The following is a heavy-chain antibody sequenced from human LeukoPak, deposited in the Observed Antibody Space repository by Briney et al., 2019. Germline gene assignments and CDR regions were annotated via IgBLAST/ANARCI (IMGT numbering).Heavy chain of an antibody. CDR3: ARALYYGEGGYYYMDV. D-gene: IGHD4-17*01. Sequence: SVKVSCKASGYTFTGYYMHWVRQAPGQGLEWMGGIIPIFGTANYAQKFQGRVTITADKSTSTAYMELSSLRSEDTAVYYCARALYYGEGGYYYMDVWGKGTTVTVSS. J-gene: IGHJ6*03. CDR1: GYTFTGYY. CDR2: IIPIFGTA. V-gene: IGHV1-69*06.